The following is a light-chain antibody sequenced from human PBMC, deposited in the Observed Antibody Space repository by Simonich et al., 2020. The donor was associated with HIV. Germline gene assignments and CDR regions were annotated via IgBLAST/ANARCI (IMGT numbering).Light chain of an antibody. V-gene: IGKV4-1*01. J-gene: IGKJ1*01. CDR1: QNVLYSSNNKNY. CDR2: WAS. Sequence: DIVMTQSPDSLAVSLGERATINCKSSQNVLYSSNNKNYLGWYQQKPGQPPKLLIYWASTRESGVPDRFSGSGSGTEFTLTISSLQPDDFATYYCQQYNNYRTFGQGTKVEIK. CDR3: QQYNNYRT.